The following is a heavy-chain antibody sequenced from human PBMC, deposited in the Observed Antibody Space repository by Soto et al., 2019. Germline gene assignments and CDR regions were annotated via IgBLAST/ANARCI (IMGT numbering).Heavy chain of an antibody. Sequence: SETLSLTCAVSGGSISSGGYSWSWIRQPPGKGLEWIGYIYHSGSTYYNPSLKSRVTISVDKSKNQFSLKLSSVTAADTAVYYCASPNSYSSSWYRHQNYGMDVWGQGTTVTVSS. CDR1: GGSISSGGYS. J-gene: IGHJ6*02. V-gene: IGHV4-30-2*01. D-gene: IGHD6-13*01. CDR2: IYHSGST. CDR3: ASPNSYSSSWYRHQNYGMDV.